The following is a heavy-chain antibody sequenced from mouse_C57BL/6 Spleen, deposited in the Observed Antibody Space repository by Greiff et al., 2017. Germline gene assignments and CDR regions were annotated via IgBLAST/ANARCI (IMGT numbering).Heavy chain of an antibody. V-gene: IGHV1-72*01. CDR3: ARYGSNYVGGFYAMDY. CDR1: GYTFTSYW. CDR2: IDPNSGGT. D-gene: IGHD1-1*01. Sequence: QVQLQQPGAELVKPGASVKLSCKASGYTFTSYWMHWVKQRPGRGLEWIGRIDPNSGGTKYNEKFKSKATLTVDKPSSTAYMQLSSLTSEDSAVYYGARYGSNYVGGFYAMDYWGQGTSVTVSS. J-gene: IGHJ4*01.